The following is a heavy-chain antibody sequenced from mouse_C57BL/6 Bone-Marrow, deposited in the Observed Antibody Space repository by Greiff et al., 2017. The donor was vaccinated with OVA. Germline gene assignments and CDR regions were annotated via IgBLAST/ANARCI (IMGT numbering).Heavy chain of an antibody. V-gene: IGHV2-9-1*01. J-gene: IGHJ4*01. D-gene: IGHD1-1*01. CDR1: GFSLTSYA. Sequence: VKLMESGPGLVAPSQSLSITCTVSGFSLTSYAISWVRQPPGKGLEWLGVIWTGGGTNYNSALKSRLSISKDNSKSQVFLKMNSLQTDDTARYYCARNYPYYGSSYSYAMDYWGQGTSVTVSS. CDR3: ARNYPYYGSSYSYAMDY. CDR2: IWTGGGT.